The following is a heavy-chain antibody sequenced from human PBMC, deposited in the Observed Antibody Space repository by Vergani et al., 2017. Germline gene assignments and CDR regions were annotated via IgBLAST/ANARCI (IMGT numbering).Heavy chain of an antibody. V-gene: IGHV1-46*03. Sequence: QVQVVQSGAEVKKSGASVKVSCKTSVYTFSNYYMHWVRQARGQGLEWMGIINPSGGHTNYAQKFQGRVTMTRDTPTSTVYMELSSLRSEDTAIYYCARGDYGILTGYRYWGQGTLVTGSA. CDR2: INPSGGHT. CDR1: VYTFSNYY. J-gene: IGHJ4*02. CDR3: ARGDYGILTGYRY. D-gene: IGHD3-9*01.